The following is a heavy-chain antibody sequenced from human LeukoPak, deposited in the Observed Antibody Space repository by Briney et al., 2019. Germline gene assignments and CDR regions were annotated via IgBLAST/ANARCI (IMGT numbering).Heavy chain of an antibody. CDR3: ARDRGALDAFDI. CDR1: VYTFTFYH. Sequence: GASVTVSFKASVYTFTFYHMHWVRQAPGQGLEWMGLINPNNGDTDSPQRFQGRVTMTRDTSVTTVYMELTRLRSDDTAVYYCARDRGALDAFDIWGQGTMVTVSS. CDR2: INPNNGDT. J-gene: IGHJ3*02. V-gene: IGHV1-2*02. D-gene: IGHD3-10*01.